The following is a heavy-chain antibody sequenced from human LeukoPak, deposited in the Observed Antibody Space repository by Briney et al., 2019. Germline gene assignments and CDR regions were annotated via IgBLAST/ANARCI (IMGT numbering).Heavy chain of an antibody. Sequence: GGSLRLSCAASGFTFSNAWMSWVRQAPGKGLEWVGRIKSKTDGGTTDYAAPVKGRFTISRDDSKNTLYLQMNSLKTEDTAVYYCTTDLKYYYDSSGYWALQYFQHWGQGTLVTVSS. J-gene: IGHJ1*01. CDR1: GFTFSNAW. CDR2: IKSKTDGGTT. CDR3: TTDLKYYYDSSGYWALQYFQH. V-gene: IGHV3-15*01. D-gene: IGHD3-22*01.